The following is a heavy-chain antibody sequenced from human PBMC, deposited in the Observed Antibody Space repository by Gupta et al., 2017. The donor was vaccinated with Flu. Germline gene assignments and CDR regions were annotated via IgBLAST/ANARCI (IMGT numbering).Heavy chain of an antibody. D-gene: IGHD4-17*01. J-gene: IGHJ5*02. CDR2: ISASSRYI. CDR3: ARDGHGDYRNWFDP. V-gene: IGHV3-21*02. CDR1: AFTFSVYP. Sequence: VQLVESGGGLAKPGESLSLTFAAPAFTFSVYPLQWVRQAPEQGLEWVSSISASSRYIYYRDSVKGRFTISRDNAKNTLYLQMNSLRDEDTAVYYCARDGHGDYRNWFDPWGQGTLVTVSS.